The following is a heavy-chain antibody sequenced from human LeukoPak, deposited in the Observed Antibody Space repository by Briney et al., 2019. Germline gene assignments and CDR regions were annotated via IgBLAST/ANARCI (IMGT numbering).Heavy chain of an antibody. CDR1: GYTFTGYY. CDR2: INPNSGGT. D-gene: IGHD2-2*01. Sequence: GASVKVSCKASGYTFTGYYMHWVRQAPGQGLEWMGWINPNSGGTNYAQKFQGRVTMTTDTSTSTAYMELRSLSSDDTAVYFCARWGHYCSGPSCRWTDWYFDLWGRGTLVTVSS. CDR3: ARWGHYCSGPSCRWTDWYFDL. V-gene: IGHV1-2*02. J-gene: IGHJ2*01.